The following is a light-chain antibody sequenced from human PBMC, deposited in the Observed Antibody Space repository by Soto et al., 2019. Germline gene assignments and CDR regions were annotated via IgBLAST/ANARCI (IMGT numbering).Light chain of an antibody. CDR3: CSYAGGSTFV. CDR2: EGS. Sequence: QPASVSGSPGQSITISRTGTSSDVGSYNLVSWYKQHPGKAPKLIIYEGSKRPSGVSNRFSGSKSGNTASLTISGLQAEDEADYYCCSYAGGSTFVFGGGTQLTVL. V-gene: IGLV2-23*03. CDR1: SSDVGSYNL. J-gene: IGLJ2*01.